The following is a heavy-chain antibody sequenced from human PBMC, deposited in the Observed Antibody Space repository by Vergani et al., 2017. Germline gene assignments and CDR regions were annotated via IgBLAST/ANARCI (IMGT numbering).Heavy chain of an antibody. CDR3: AREAIAARDFDY. CDR1: GFTFSSYA. Sequence: QVQLVESGGGVVQPGRSLRLSCAASGFTFSSYAMHWVRQAPGKGLEWVAVISYDGSNKYYADSVKGRFTISRDNSKNTLYLQMNSLRAEDTAVYYCAREAIAARDFDYWAREPWSPSPQ. D-gene: IGHD6-6*01. CDR2: ISYDGSNK. V-gene: IGHV3-30*01. J-gene: IGHJ4*02.